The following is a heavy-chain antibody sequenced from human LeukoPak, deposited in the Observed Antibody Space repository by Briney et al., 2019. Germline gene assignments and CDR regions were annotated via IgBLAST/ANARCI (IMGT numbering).Heavy chain of an antibody. CDR3: VKSVGVTGRYYLDF. D-gene: IGHD3-16*01. CDR2: ISSNGGST. J-gene: IGHJ4*02. CDR1: EFRSYA. V-gene: IGHV3-64D*09. Sequence: PGGSLRLSCSASEFRSYAMHWVRQAPGKGLEHVSAISSNGGSTYYADSVKGRFTIPRDNSKNTLYLQMSSLTIEDTAVYYCVKSVGVTGRYYLDFLGQGNLVTVSP.